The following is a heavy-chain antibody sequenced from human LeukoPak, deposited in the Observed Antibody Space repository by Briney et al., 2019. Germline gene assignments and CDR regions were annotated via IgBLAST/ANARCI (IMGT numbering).Heavy chain of an antibody. D-gene: IGHD1-14*01. CDR3: ARDNPRSYYYYMDA. V-gene: IGHV3-7*01. CDR2: IKQDGSEK. CDR1: GFTFSSYS. J-gene: IGHJ6*03. Sequence: GGSLRLSCAASGFTFSSYSMNWVRQAPGKGLEWVANIKQDGSEKYYVDSVKGRFTISRDNAKNSLYLQMNSLRAEDTAVYYCARDNPRSYYYYMDAWGKGTTVTVSS.